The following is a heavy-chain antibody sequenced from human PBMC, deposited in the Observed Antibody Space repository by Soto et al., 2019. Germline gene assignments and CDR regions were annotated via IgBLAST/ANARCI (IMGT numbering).Heavy chain of an antibody. J-gene: IGHJ5*02. D-gene: IGHD6-19*01. CDR3: VRYESASSGHDAEP. CDR2: ISHRGAT. CDR1: GYSIDRGYY. Sequence: KPSETLALTCSVSGYSIDRGYYWGGIRQAPERGLEWIGSISHRGATSYTPSLKSRAIISLDTSNNQFTLRLTSVTVADTATYYCVRYESASSGHDAEPWGQAPPVTV. V-gene: IGHV4-38-2*02.